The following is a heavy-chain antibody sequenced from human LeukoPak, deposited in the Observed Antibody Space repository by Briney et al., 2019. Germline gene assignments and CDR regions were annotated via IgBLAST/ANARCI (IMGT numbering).Heavy chain of an antibody. Sequence: ASVKVSCKASGYTFTRYYMHWVRQAPGQGLEGMGWINPNSGGTNYAQKFQGRVTMTRDTSISTAYMELSRLSSDVPAVYYCASGYSSSWPYYYYYMDVWGKGTTVTVSS. V-gene: IGHV1-2*02. D-gene: IGHD6-13*01. CDR1: GYTFTRYY. CDR2: INPNSGGT. CDR3: ASGYSSSWPYYYYYMDV. J-gene: IGHJ6*03.